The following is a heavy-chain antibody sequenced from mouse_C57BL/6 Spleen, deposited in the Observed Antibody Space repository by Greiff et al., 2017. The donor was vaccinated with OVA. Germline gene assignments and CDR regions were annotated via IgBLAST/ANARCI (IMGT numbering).Heavy chain of an antibody. D-gene: IGHD2-5*01. V-gene: IGHV3-6*01. CDR2: ISYDGSN. CDR3: ARDSKYYYAMDY. J-gene: IGHJ4*01. Sequence: EVQLQESGPGLVKPSQSLSLTCSVTGYSITSGYYWNWLRQFPGNQLEWMGYISYDGSNNYNPSLKNRISITRDTSKNQFFLTLNSVTTEDTATYYCARDSKYYYAMDYWGQGTSVTVSS. CDR1: GYSITSGYY.